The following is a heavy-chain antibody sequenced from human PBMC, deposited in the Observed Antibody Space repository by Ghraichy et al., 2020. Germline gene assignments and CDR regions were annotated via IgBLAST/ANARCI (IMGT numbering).Heavy chain of an antibody. CDR2: IRSDGRNK. CDR3: AKDRSGGGTFFDF. D-gene: IGHD3-16*01. CDR1: GFTFTTYG. V-gene: IGHV3-30*02. J-gene: IGHJ4*02. Sequence: LTCAASGFTFTTYGMHWVRQAPGKGLEWVAFIRSDGRNKYHVDSVRGRFTISRDTSKNTLSLQMNSLRAEDTAVYYCAKDRSGGGTFFDFWGQGTLVTVSS.